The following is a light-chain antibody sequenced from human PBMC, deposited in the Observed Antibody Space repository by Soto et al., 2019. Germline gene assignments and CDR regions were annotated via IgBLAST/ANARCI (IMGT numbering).Light chain of an antibody. CDR1: QSISSY. V-gene: IGKV1-39*01. Sequence: DIQMTQSPSSLSASVGDRVTITCRASQSISSYLNSYQQKPGKAPKLLIYAASSLQSGVPSRFSGSGSGTDFTLTISSLQPEDFATYYCQQSYSTPPLTFDQGTKVEIK. CDR3: QQSYSTPPLT. CDR2: AAS. J-gene: IGKJ1*01.